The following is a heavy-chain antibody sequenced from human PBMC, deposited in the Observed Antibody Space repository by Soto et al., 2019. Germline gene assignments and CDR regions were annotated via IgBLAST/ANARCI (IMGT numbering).Heavy chain of an antibody. V-gene: IGHV4-31*03. Sequence: SETLSLTCTVSGGSISSATNYWTWIRQHPEKGLEWIGYISRSGSTYFSPSLKSRVSISVDTSTNHFSLRLSSVTAADTAVYYCARQRPPRGPNYYSFSDFYHGVFDPWGQVTLVTVSS. J-gene: IGHJ5*02. D-gene: IGHD3-10*01. CDR1: GGSISSATNY. CDR2: ISRSGST. CDR3: ARQRPPRGPNYYSFSDFYHGVFDP.